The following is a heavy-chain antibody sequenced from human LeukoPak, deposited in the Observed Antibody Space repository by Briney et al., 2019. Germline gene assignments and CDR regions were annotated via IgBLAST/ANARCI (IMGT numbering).Heavy chain of an antibody. CDR3: AREGSSASGQDWYAFDI. Sequence: ASVRVSCKASGFTFRDYYVQWVRQVPGHGLEWVGWMYFNSGATRYAPKFQGRVTLTGDTSINTVYMELVSLGSDDTAMYYCAREGSSASGQDWYAFDIWGQETMVTVSS. CDR2: MYFNSGAT. CDR1: GFTFRDYY. J-gene: IGHJ3*02. D-gene: IGHD5-12*01. V-gene: IGHV1-2*02.